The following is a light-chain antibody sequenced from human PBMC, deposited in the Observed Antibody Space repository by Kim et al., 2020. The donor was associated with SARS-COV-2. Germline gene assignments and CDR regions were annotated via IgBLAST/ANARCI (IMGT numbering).Light chain of an antibody. Sequence: VSPGQTARITCSGDVLAKKYARWFQQKPGQAPVLVICKDSERPSGIPERFSGSSSGSTVTLTISGAQVEDEADYYCYSAADNNGVFGGGTQLTVL. CDR1: VLAKKY. CDR2: KDS. V-gene: IGLV3-27*01. CDR3: YSAADNNGV. J-gene: IGLJ2*01.